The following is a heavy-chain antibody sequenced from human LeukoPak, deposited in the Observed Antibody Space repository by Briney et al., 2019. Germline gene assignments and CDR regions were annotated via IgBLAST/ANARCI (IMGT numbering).Heavy chain of an antibody. V-gene: IGHV3-48*04. J-gene: IGHJ4*02. CDR3: ATDYGANSGGFDY. CDR1: GFTFSSYS. D-gene: IGHD4-23*01. Sequence: GGSLRLSCAASGFTFSSYSMNWVRQAPGKGLEWVSYISSSGSTIHYADSVKGRFTISRDNAKNSLYLQMNSLRAEDTAVYYCATDYGANSGGFDYWGQGTLVTVSS. CDR2: ISSSGSTI.